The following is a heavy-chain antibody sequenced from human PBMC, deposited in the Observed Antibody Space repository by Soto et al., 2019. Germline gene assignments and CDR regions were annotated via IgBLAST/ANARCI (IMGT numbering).Heavy chain of an antibody. CDR3: ANGPLWADAFDI. J-gene: IGHJ3*02. V-gene: IGHV3-23*01. CDR1: GFTFSNYA. Sequence: EVQLLESGGGLVQPGGSLRLSCAASGFTFSNYAMSWVRQAPGKGLEWVSAISGSGGITYYTDSVKGRFTISRDNSKNPLKLHMKSLRAEDPAVYCCANGPLWADAFDIWGQGTLVSVSS. CDR2: ISGSGGIT. D-gene: IGHD1-26*01.